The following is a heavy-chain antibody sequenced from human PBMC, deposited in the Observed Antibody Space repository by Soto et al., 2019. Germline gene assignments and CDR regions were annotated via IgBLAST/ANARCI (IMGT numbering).Heavy chain of an antibody. CDR2: IYPGDSDT. J-gene: IGHJ6*02. V-gene: IGHV5-51*01. CDR1: GYSFTSYW. CDR3: AGGGVRGVITRTRDYCGMDV. D-gene: IGHD3-10*01. Sequence: GESLKISCKGSGYSFTSYWIGWVRQMPGKGLEWMGIIYPGDSDTRYSPSFQGQVTISADKSISTAYLQWSSLKASDTAMYYCAGGGVRGVITRTRDYCGMDVWGQGTTLTVSS.